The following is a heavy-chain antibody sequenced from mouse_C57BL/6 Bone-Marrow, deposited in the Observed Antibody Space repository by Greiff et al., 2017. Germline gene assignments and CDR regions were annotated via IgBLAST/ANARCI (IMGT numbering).Heavy chain of an antibody. V-gene: IGHV2-2*01. CDR3: ASYGNYAWFAY. CDR1: GFSLTSYG. Sequence: VQLQQSGPGLVQPSQSLSITCTVSGFSLTSYGVHWVRQSPGKGLEWLGVIWSGGSTDYNAAFISRLSISKDNSKSQVFFKMHSRQADDTAIYYCASYGNYAWFAYWGQGTLVTVSA. J-gene: IGHJ3*01. CDR2: IWSGGST. D-gene: IGHD2-1*01.